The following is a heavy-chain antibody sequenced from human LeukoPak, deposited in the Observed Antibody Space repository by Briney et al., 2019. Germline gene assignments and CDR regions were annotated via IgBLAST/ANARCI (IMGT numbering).Heavy chain of an antibody. CDR2: IRYDGSNK. Sequence: PGGSLRLSCAASGFTFSSYGMHWVRQAPGKGLEWVASIRYDGSNKYYADSVKGRFTISRDNSKNTLYLQMSSLRAEDTAVYYCAKDGARRVVVPAAKDYWGQGTLVTVSS. J-gene: IGHJ4*02. CDR3: AKDGARRVVVPAAKDY. D-gene: IGHD2-2*01. CDR1: GFTFSSYG. V-gene: IGHV3-30*02.